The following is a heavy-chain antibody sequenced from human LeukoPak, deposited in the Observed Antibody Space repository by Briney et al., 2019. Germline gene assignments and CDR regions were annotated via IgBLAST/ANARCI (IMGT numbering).Heavy chain of an antibody. D-gene: IGHD3-3*01. J-gene: IGHJ6*03. V-gene: IGHV4-59*01. Sequence: SETLSLTCTVSGGSISNYYWSWIRQPPGKGLEWIGYIYYSGSTNYNPSLKSRVTISVDTSKNQFSLKLRSVTAADTAVYYCARAHYDFWSGYYTYYMDVWGKGTTVTVSS. CDR2: IYYSGST. CDR1: GGSISNYY. CDR3: ARAHYDFWSGYYTYYMDV.